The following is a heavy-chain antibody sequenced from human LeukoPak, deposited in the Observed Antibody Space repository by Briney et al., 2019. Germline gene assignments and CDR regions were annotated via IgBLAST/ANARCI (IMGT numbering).Heavy chain of an antibody. J-gene: IGHJ4*02. CDR3: ASYYYTTAFDY. Sequence: SETLSLTCAVSGGSISSYYWSWIRQPPGRGLEWIGSIHHSGSTSYNSSLKSRVTISVDTSKNQFSLKLSSVTPADTAVYYCASYYYTTAFDYWGQGTLVTVSS. CDR2: IHHSGST. V-gene: IGHV4-59*01. D-gene: IGHD3-10*01. CDR1: GGSISSYY.